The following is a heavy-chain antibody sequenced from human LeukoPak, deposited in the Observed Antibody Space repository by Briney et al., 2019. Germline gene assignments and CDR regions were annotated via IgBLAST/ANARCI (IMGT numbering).Heavy chain of an antibody. Sequence: PSETLSLTCAVYGGSFSGYYWSWIRQPPGKGLEWIEEINHSGSTNYNPSLKSRVTISVDTSKNQFSLKLSSVTAADTAVYYCARGGIAVAGTAPFGYWGQGTLVTVSS. CDR3: ARGGIAVAGTAPFGY. V-gene: IGHV4-34*01. CDR2: INHSGST. CDR1: GGSFSGYY. D-gene: IGHD6-19*01. J-gene: IGHJ4*02.